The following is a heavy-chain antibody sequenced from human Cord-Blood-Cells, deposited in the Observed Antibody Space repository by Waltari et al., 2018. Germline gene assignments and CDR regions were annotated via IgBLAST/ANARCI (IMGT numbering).Heavy chain of an antibody. CDR2: INHSGDT. J-gene: IGHJ5*02. D-gene: IGHD3-22*01. CDR3: ARHDYYDSSGYSP. CDR1: GGSFSGYY. Sequence: QVQLQPWGAGLLKPSETLSLTCAVYGGSFSGYYWSWIRQPPGKGLEWIGEINHSGDTNHNQSLKSRVTISVDASKNQFSLKLSSVTAADTTVYYCARHDYYDSSGYSPWGQGTLVTVSS. V-gene: IGHV4-34*01.